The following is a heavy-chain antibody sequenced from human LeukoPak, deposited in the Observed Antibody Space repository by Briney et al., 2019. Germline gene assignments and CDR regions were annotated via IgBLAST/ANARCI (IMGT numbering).Heavy chain of an antibody. J-gene: IGHJ6*03. CDR3: ARALTGAYYDFWSGYRSYYMDV. D-gene: IGHD3-3*01. V-gene: IGHV4-31*03. CDR2: IYYSGST. CDR1: GGSISSGGYY. Sequence: SQTLSLTCTVSGGSISSGGYYWSWIRQHPGKGLEWIGYIYYSGSTYYNPSLKSRVTISVDTSKNQFSLKLSSVTAADTAVYYCARALTGAYYDFWSGYRSYYMDVWGKGTTVTVSS.